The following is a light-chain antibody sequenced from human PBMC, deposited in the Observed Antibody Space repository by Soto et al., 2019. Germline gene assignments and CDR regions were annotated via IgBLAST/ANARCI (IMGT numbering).Light chain of an antibody. V-gene: IGKV1-39*01. Sequence: DIQMTQSPSPLSASVGDRVPITCRASQSISNYLNWYQQKPGKAPKLLIYAASSLQSGVPSRFSGSGSGTDFILTISSLQPEDFATYYCQQSYSTPPGTFGQGTKVDIK. CDR2: AAS. CDR1: QSISNY. J-gene: IGKJ1*01. CDR3: QQSYSTPPGT.